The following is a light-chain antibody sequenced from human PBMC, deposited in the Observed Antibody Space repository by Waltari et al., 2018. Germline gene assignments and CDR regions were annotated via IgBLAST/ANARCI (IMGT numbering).Light chain of an antibody. V-gene: IGLV4-69*01. J-gene: IGLJ3*02. CDR1: SGHNNNA. CDR3: QTWGTGTWV. Sequence: QPVLTQPPSASASLGASVKLTCTLSSGHNNNAIAWHQQQPGKGPRFLMKVNSDGRHSKGDGIPDRFSGSSSGTEWYLIISSLQSEDEADYYCQTWGTGTWVFGGGTRLTVL. CDR2: VNSDGRH.